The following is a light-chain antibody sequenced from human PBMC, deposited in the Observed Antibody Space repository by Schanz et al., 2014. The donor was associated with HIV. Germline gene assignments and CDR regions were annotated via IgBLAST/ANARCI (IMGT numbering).Light chain of an antibody. CDR1: SSDVGGYNH. CDR2: EVI. CDR3: AAWDEGLNGLV. Sequence: QSVLTQPPSASGSPGQSVTISCTGTSSDVGGYNHVSWYQQHPGKAPKLMIYEVIKRPSGVPDRFSGSKSGTSASLAISGLQSEDESDYYCAAWDEGLNGLVFGTGTKLTVL. J-gene: IGLJ1*01. V-gene: IGLV2-8*01.